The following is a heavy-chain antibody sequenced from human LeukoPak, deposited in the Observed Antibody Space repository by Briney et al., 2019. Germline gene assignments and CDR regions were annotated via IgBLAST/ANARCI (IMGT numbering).Heavy chain of an antibody. Sequence: GASVKVSCKASGYTFTSYGISWVRQAPGQGLEWMGWISAYNGNTNYAQKLQGRVTMTTDTSTSTAYMELRSLRSDDTAVYYCAREYSRWTLPTHRGFDYWGQGTLVTVSS. J-gene: IGHJ4*02. CDR2: ISAYNGNT. CDR1: GYTFTSYG. CDR3: AREYSRWTLPTHRGFDY. D-gene: IGHD2-15*01. V-gene: IGHV1-18*01.